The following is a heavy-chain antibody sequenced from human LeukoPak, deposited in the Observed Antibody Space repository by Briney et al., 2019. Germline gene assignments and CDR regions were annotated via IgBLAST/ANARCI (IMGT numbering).Heavy chain of an antibody. CDR3: ARGVNLGDMDV. D-gene: IGHD1-14*01. J-gene: IGHJ6*03. CDR2: MDPNTDNT. CDR1: GYTFTQYD. V-gene: IGHV1-8*03. Sequence: GAPVKVSCKPSGYTFTQYDIHWVRQATRQGLECLVWMDPNTDNTAHAQEFQGRVTITRNTSISTAYMELRSLRSEDTAVYYCARGVNLGDMDVWGKGTTVTVSS.